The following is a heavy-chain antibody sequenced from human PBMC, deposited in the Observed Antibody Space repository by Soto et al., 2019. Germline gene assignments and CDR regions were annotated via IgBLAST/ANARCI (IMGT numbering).Heavy chain of an antibody. J-gene: IGHJ6*02. CDR1: GGSFSGYY. CDR3: ARDQEVNYADYGGSDYYYGMDA. Sequence: PSETLSLTCAVYGGSFSGYYWSWIRQHPGKGLEWIGYIYYTGSTYYNPSLKSRVTISVDTSKNQFSLNLTSVTAADTAVYYCARDQEVNYADYGGSDYYYGMDAWGQGTTVTVSS. CDR2: IYYTGST. D-gene: IGHD4-17*01. V-gene: IGHV4-31*11.